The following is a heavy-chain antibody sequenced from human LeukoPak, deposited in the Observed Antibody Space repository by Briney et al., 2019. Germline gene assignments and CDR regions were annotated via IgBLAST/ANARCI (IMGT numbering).Heavy chain of an antibody. CDR2: IWYDGSNK. CDR3: ARDLGYYGSGSAFDI. V-gene: IGHV3-33*01. J-gene: IGHJ3*02. CDR1: GFTFRGHA. D-gene: IGHD3-10*01. Sequence: GRSLRLSCVASGFTFRGHAMHWVRQAPGKGLEWVAVIWYDGSNKYYAESVKGRFTISRDNSKNTLYVQMNSLRVEDTAVYYCARDLGYYGSGSAFDIWGQGTMVTVSS.